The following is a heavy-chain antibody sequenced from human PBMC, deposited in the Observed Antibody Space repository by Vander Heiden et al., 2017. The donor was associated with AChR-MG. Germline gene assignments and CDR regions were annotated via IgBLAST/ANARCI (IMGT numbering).Heavy chain of an antibody. CDR1: GFSLGSES. J-gene: IGHJ4*02. Sequence: EVQLVESGGGLVKPGGSLRLPFEASGFSLGSESWSWFRMAQGRGLEWVSSISSSSTYTHYADSVKGRFTISRDNAKNSLYLQVNSLRAEDAAKYYCARGAQEQLLSPFDYWGQGTLVTVSS. CDR3: ARGAQEQLLSPFDY. CDR2: ISSSSTYT. D-gene: IGHD2-2*01. V-gene: IGHV3-21*02.